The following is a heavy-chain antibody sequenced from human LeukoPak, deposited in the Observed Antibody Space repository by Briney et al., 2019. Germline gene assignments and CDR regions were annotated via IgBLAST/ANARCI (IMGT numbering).Heavy chain of an antibody. J-gene: IGHJ4*02. Sequence: GGSLRLSCAASGFTFSSYSMNWVRRPPGKGLEWVSGVSPNGETAYYADSVKGRFTISRDNSKNTVYLQVRSLRAEDTAVYYCAKDLGWIQFGYWGQGALVTVSS. V-gene: IGHV3-23*01. D-gene: IGHD5-18*01. CDR1: GFTFSSYS. CDR3: AKDLGWIQFGY. CDR2: VSPNGETA.